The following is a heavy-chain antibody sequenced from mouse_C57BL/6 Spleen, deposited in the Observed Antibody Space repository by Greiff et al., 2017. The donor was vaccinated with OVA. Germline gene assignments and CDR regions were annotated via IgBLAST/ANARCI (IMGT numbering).Heavy chain of an antibody. V-gene: IGHV1-80*01. CDR3: ARRELPYYFDY. Sequence: QVQLKESGAELVKPGASVKISCKASGYAFSSYWMNWVKQRPGKGLEWIGQIYPGDGDTNYNGKFKGKATLTEDKSSSTAYMQLSSLTSEDSAVYFCARRELPYYFDYWGQGTTLTVSS. CDR2: IYPGDGDT. CDR1: GYAFSSYW. J-gene: IGHJ2*01.